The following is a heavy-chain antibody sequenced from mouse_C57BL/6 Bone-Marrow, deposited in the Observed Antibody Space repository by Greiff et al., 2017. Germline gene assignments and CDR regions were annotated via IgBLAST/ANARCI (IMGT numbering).Heavy chain of an antibody. D-gene: IGHD1-1*02. CDR2: IYPGDGDT. CDR3: ARGWAPSPYYAVDY. V-gene: IGHV1-82*01. Sequence: VQRVESGPELVKPGASVKISCKASGYAFSSSWMNWVKQRPGKGLEWIGRIYPGDGDTNYNGKFKGKATLTADKSSSTAYMQLSSLTSEDSAVYLCARGWAPSPYYAVDYWGQGTSVTVSS. CDR1: GYAFSSSW. J-gene: IGHJ4*01.